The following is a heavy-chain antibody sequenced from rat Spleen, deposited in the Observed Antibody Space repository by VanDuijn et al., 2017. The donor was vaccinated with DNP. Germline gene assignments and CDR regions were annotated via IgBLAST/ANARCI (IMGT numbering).Heavy chain of an antibody. CDR3: ARHDGTEGIDFDY. CDR1: GFTFSDYY. CDR2: ISYDGSRT. Sequence: EVQLAESGGGLVQPGRSLKLSCAASGFTFSDYYMAWVRQAPTKGLEWVASISYDGSRTYYGDSVKGRFTISRDNAKNTLYLQMDSLRSEDTATYYCARHDGTEGIDFDYWGQGVMVTVSS. V-gene: IGHV5-22*01. J-gene: IGHJ2*01. D-gene: IGHD1-11*01.